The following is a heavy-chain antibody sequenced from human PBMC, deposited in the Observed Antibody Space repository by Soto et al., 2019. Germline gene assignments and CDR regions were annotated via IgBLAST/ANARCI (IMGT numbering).Heavy chain of an antibody. CDR1: GGSISSGGYY. CDR2: IYYSGST. V-gene: IGHV4-31*03. CDR3: ARDRGCSSTSCYTRGACYYYYCMDV. Sequence: PSETLSLTCTVSGGSISSGGYYWSWIRQHPGKGLEWIGYIYYSGSTYYNPSLKSRVTISVDTSKNQFSLKLSSVTAADTAVYYCARDRGCSSTSCYTRGACYYYYCMDVWGQVTTVTVSS. J-gene: IGHJ6*02. D-gene: IGHD2-2*02.